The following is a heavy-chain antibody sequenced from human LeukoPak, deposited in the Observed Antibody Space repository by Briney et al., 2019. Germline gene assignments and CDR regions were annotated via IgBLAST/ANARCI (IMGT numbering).Heavy chain of an antibody. J-gene: IGHJ4*02. CDR3: TRAAYCSGGSCYYFDY. V-gene: IGHV3-49*03. CDR2: IRSKPYGGTT. Sequence: GGSLRLSCTASGFTLADYATSWFRQAPGKGLEWVGFIRSKPYGGTTEYAASVKGRFAFSREDSKSIAYLQMNSLKTEDTAVYYCTRAAYCSGGSCYYFDYWGQGTLVTVSS. CDR1: GFTLADYA. D-gene: IGHD2-15*01.